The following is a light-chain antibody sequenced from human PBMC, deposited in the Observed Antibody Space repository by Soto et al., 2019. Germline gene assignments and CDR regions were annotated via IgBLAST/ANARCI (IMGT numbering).Light chain of an antibody. CDR2: LAS. CDR1: QSIYSW. Sequence: DIQMTQSPSTLSASVGDRVTITCRASQSIYSWLAWYQQKPGKAPKLLIYLASSLEGGVPSRFSGSGSGTEFTLTISSLQPDDFATYYCQQYNTNSWTFGQGTKVESK. J-gene: IGKJ1*01. V-gene: IGKV1-5*03. CDR3: QQYNTNSWT.